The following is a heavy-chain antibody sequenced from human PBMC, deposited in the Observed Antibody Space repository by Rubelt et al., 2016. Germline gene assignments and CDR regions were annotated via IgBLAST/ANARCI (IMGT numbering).Heavy chain of an antibody. CDR1: GFSLRTSGVG. Sequence: QITLKESGPTLVKPTQTLTLTCTFSGFSLRTSGVGVGWIRQPPGKALEWLALIYGDDDKRYSPSLKSRLTITKDTSKHQVVLTMTNMDPVDTATYYCAHSRIAANLDYWGQGTLVTVSS. V-gene: IGHV2-5*02. CDR3: AHSRIAANLDY. D-gene: IGHD6-13*01. J-gene: IGHJ4*02. CDR2: IYGDDDK.